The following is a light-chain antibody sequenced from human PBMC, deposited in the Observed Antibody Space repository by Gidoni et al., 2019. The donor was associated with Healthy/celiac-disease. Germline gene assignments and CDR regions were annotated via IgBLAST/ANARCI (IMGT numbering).Light chain of an antibody. CDR1: QSVSSY. V-gene: IGKV3-11*01. Sequence: EIVLTQSPATLSLSPGERATLSCRASQSVSSYLAWYQQKPGQAPRLLIYDASNRATGIPARFSGSGSGTDFTLTISSLEPEDFAVYYCQQRSKPTFGGGTKVEIK. CDR2: DAS. CDR3: QQRSKPT. J-gene: IGKJ4*01.